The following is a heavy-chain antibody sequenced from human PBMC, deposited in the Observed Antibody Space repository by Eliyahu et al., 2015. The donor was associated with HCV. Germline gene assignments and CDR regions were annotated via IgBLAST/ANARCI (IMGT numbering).Heavy chain of an antibody. J-gene: IGHJ4*02. CDR3: ARDDSLYSGSYPFSDY. Sequence: EVQLVESGGGLVKPGGSLRLSCAASGFTFSHWSMNWVRQAPGKGLEWVSYISSSTSLRYYADSVKGRFTISRDNAKNSLYLQMNSLRAEDTAVYYCARDDSLYSGSYPFSDYWGQGTLVTVSS. CDR2: ISSSTSLR. V-gene: IGHV3-21*01. CDR1: GFTFSHWS. D-gene: IGHD1-26*01.